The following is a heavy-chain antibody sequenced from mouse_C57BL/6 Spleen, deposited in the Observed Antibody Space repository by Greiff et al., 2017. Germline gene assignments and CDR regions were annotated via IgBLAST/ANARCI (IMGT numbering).Heavy chain of an antibody. CDR2: IHPNSGST. J-gene: IGHJ1*03. D-gene: IGHD1-1*01. CDR3: ASTTVVNWYFDV. V-gene: IGHV1-64*01. CDR1: GYTFTSYW. Sequence: QVQLQQPGAELVKPGASVKLSCKASGYTFTSYWMHWVKQRPGQGLEWIGMIHPNSGSTNYNEKFKSKATLTVDKSSSTAYMQRSSLTSEDSAVYYCASTTVVNWYFDVWGTGTTVTVSS.